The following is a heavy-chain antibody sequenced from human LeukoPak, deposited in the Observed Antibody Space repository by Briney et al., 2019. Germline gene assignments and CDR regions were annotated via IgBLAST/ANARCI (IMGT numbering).Heavy chain of an antibody. CDR1: GYTFTSYG. CDR3: ARDLTKWLVGGPGYYYYGMDV. Sequence: GASVTVSCKASGYTFTSYGISWVRQAPGQGLEWMGWISAYNGNTNYAQKLQGRVTMTTDTSTSTAYMELRSLRSDDTAVYYCARDLTKWLVGGPGYYYYGMDVWGQGTTVTVSS. D-gene: IGHD6-19*01. J-gene: IGHJ6*02. CDR2: ISAYNGNT. V-gene: IGHV1-18*01.